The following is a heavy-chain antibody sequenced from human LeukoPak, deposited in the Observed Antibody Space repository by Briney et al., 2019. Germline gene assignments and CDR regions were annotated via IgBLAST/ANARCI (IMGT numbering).Heavy chain of an antibody. CDR1: GYIFTTYW. CDR3: ARRWDFYVFDY. CDR2: IYPGDSDT. J-gene: IGHJ4*02. V-gene: IGHV5-51*01. D-gene: IGHD3-16*01. Sequence: GESLRISCEASGYIFTTYWIGWVRQMPGKGLEWMGIIYPGDSDTRYSPSFQGQVTISADKSISTAYLQWSSLKASDTAMYYCARRWDFYVFDYWGQGTLVTVSS.